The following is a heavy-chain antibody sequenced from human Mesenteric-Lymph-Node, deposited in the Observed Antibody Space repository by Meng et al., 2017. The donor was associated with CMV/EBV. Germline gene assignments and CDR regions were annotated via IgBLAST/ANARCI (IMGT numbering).Heavy chain of an antibody. V-gene: IGHV4-59*01. J-gene: IGHJ1*01. CDR2: IYYGGST. CDR3: AREGSGGSEI. CDR1: GGSIRNYY. D-gene: IGHD2-8*02. Sequence: SETLSLTCTVSGGSIRNYYWSWIRQPPGKGPEWIGYIYYGGSTNYNPSLKSRVTMSVDMSKNQFSLKLISVAAADTAVYYCAREGSGGSEIWGQGTLVTVSS.